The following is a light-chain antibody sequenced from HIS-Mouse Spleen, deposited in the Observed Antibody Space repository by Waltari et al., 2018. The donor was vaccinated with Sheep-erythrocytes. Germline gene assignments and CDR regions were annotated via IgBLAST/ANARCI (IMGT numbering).Light chain of an antibody. CDR1: KLGDKY. CDR3: QAWDSSTAV. V-gene: IGLV3-1*01. Sequence: SYALTQPPSVSVSPGQTASITCSGDKLGDKYACWYQQKPGQSPVLVIYQESKRPSGITERFSGSNSGNTATLTISGTQAMDEADYYCQAWDSSTAVFGGGTKLTVL. CDR2: QES. J-gene: IGLJ2*01.